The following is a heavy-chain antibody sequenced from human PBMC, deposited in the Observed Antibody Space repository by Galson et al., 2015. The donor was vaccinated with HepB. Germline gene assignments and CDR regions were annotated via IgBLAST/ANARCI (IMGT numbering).Heavy chain of an antibody. CDR2: ISGSGGST. J-gene: IGHJ6*02. V-gene: IGHV3-23*01. Sequence: SLRLSCADSGFNYSSYAMSWVRQAQGKGLEWVSAISGSGGSTYYADSVEGRFTISRDNSKNTLYQQMNSLRAEDTAVYYCANRPLDFWYGMDVWGQGTTVTFSS. CDR1: GFNYSSYA. D-gene: IGHD3-3*01. CDR3: ANRPLDFWYGMDV.